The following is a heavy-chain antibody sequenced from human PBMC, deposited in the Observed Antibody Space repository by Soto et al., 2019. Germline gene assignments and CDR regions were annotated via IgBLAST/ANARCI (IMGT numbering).Heavy chain of an antibody. Sequence: GASVKVSCTASGGTFSSYAISWVRQAPGQGLEWMGGIIPIFGTANYAQKFQGRVTITADESTSTAYMELSSLRSEDTAVYYCARAKYQLYYYYRMDVWGQGTTVTVSS. CDR1: GGTFSSYA. V-gene: IGHV1-69*13. D-gene: IGHD2-2*01. CDR3: ARAKYQLYYYYRMDV. J-gene: IGHJ6*02. CDR2: IIPIFGTA.